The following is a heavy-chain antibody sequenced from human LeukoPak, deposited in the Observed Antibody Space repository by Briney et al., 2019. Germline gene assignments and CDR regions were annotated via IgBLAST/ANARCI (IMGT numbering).Heavy chain of an antibody. CDR3: AKDLGSLYSGYDSKDY. Sequence: HPGGSLRLSCAASGFTFSSYGMHWVRQAPGKGLEWVAVISYDGSNKYYADSVKGRFTISRDNSKNTLYLQMNSLRAEDTAVYYCAKDLGSLYSGYDSKDYWGQGTLVTVSS. CDR2: ISYDGSNK. D-gene: IGHD5-12*01. J-gene: IGHJ4*02. V-gene: IGHV3-30*18. CDR1: GFTFSSYG.